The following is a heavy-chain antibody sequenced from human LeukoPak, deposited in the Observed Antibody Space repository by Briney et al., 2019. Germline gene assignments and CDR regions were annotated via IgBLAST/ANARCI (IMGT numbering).Heavy chain of an antibody. V-gene: IGHV3-48*01. CDR1: GFTFSSYD. J-gene: IGHJ4*02. D-gene: IGHD3-10*01. Sequence: GGSLRLSCAASGFTFSSYDMNWVRQAPGKGLEWVSYINNNNSTRYYADSVKGRFTISRDNAKNSLYLQMNSLRAEDTAVYYCAKDGVPNYYGSGSYLDYWGQGTLVTVSS. CDR2: INNNNSTR. CDR3: AKDGVPNYYGSGSYLDY.